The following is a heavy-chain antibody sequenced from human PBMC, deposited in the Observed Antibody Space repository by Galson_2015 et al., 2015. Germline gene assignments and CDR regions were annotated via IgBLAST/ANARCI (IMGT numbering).Heavy chain of an antibody. CDR2: IYSGGST. J-gene: IGHJ4*02. V-gene: IGHV3-53*01. CDR1: GFTVSSNY. D-gene: IGHD6-13*01. Sequence: SLRLSCAASGFTVSSNYMSWVRQAPGKGLEWVSVIYSGGSTYYADSVKGRFTISRDNSKNTLYLQMNSLRAEDTAVYYCALINRIASLDYWGQGTLVTVSS. CDR3: ALINRIASLDY.